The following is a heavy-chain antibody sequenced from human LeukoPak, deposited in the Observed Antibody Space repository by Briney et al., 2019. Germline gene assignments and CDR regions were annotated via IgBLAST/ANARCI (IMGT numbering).Heavy chain of an antibody. Sequence: GASVKVSCKASGYTFTGYYMHWVRQAPGQGLEWMGRINPNSGGTNYAQKFQGRVTMTRDTSISTAYMELSRLRSDDTAVYYCARVDYYGSGKSLLYFDYWGQGTLVTVSS. CDR1: GYTFTGYY. CDR3: ARVDYYGSGKSLLYFDY. D-gene: IGHD3-10*01. J-gene: IGHJ4*02. CDR2: INPNSGGT. V-gene: IGHV1-2*06.